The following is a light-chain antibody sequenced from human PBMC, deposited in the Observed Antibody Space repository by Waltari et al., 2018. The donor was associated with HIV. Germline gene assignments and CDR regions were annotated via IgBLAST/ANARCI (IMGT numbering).Light chain of an antibody. CDR2: GNS. CDR1: SSNIGAGYD. V-gene: IGLV1-40*01. CDR3: QSYDSSLSGWV. J-gene: IGLJ3*02. Sequence: QSVLTQPPSASGDPGQRVTISCTGSSSNIGAGYDIHWYQQLPGTAPKLLIYGNSHRPSGVPDRFSGAKSGTSASLAITGLQAEDEADYYCQSYDSSLSGWVFGGGTKLTVL.